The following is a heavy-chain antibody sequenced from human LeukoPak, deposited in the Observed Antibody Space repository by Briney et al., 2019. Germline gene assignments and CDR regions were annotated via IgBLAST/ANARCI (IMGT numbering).Heavy chain of an antibody. D-gene: IGHD2-2*01. CDR1: GGSFSGYY. V-gene: IGHV4-34*01. J-gene: IGHJ5*02. CDR2: INHSGST. Sequence: SETLSLTCAVYGGSFSGYYWSWIRQPPGKGLEWIGEINHSGSTNYNPSLKSRVTISVDTSKNQFSLKLSSVTAADTAVYYCAREATRLGYCSSTSCSNWFDPWGQGTLVTVSS. CDR3: AREATRLGYCSSTSCSNWFDP.